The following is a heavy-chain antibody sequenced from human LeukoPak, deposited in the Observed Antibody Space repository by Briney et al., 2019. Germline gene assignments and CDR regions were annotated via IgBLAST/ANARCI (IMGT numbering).Heavy chain of an antibody. Sequence: SETLSLTCTVSGGSISSGGYYWSWIRQPPGKGLEWIGYIYHSGSTYYNPSLKSRVTISVDRSKNQFSLKLSSVTAADMAVYYCARGYSSSWYSFDYWGQGTLVTVSS. J-gene: IGHJ4*02. CDR3: ARGYSSSWYSFDY. V-gene: IGHV4-30-2*01. D-gene: IGHD6-13*01. CDR1: GGSISSGGYY. CDR2: IYHSGST.